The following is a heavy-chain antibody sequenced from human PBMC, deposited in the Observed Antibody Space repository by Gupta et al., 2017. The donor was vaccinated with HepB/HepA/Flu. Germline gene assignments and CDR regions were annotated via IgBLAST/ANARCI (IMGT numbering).Heavy chain of an antibody. CDR3: ARDIVVWGAATRWNWLDP. J-gene: IGHJ5*02. CDR1: GGSISSYY. CDR2: IYTSGST. V-gene: IGHV4-4*07. D-gene: IGHD2-15*01. Sequence: QVQLQESGPGLVKPSETLSLTCTVSGGSISSYYWSWIRQPAGKGLEWIGRIYTSGSTNYNPSRKRRGTMSVDTSKKQFARKLSSLTAAETAVYDGARDIVVWGAATRWNWLDPWGQGTLVTVSS.